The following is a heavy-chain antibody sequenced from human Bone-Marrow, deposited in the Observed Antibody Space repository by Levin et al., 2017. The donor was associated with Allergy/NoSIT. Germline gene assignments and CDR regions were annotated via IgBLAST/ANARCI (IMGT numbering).Heavy chain of an antibody. CDR1: GFIFSDHY. CDR3: VPWFGGRAGS. J-gene: IGHJ5*02. D-gene: IGHD3-10*01. V-gene: IGHV3-72*01. Sequence: PGGSLRLSCAASGFIFSDHYMDWVRQAPGKGLEWVGRTRNKANSYTTEYAASVKGRFAISRDNSNNSLYLQMNSLKTEDTAVYYCVPWFGGRAGSWGQGTLVTVSS. CDR2: TRNKANSYTT.